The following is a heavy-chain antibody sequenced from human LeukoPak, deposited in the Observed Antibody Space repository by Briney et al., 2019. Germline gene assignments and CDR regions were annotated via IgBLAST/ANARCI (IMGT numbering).Heavy chain of an antibody. CDR2: INTNTGNP. CDR1: GGTFSSYA. D-gene: IGHD6-6*01. CDR3: ARVRAARSQYYFDY. V-gene: IGHV7-4-1*02. J-gene: IGHJ4*02. Sequence: ASVKVSCKASGGTFSSYAISWVRQAPGQGLEWMGWINTNTGNPTYAQGFTGRFVFSLDTSVSTAYLQISSLKAEDTAVYYCARVRAARSQYYFDYWGQGTLVTVSS.